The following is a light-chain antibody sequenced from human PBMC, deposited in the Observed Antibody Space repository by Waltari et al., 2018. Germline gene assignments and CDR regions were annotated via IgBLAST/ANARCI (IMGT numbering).Light chain of an antibody. V-gene: IGLV1-44*01. CDR2: GNN. CDR1: RSNIGSNT. CDR3: ATRDGSLKGPV. Sequence: QSVLTQPPSASGTPGQRVTISCSGSRSNIGSNTVNWYQPLPRTAPKLLIYGNNQRPAWVPDRFSGSKSCTSASLAISGLQSEDEAQYYCATRDGSLKGPVFGGGTKLTVL. J-gene: IGLJ3*02.